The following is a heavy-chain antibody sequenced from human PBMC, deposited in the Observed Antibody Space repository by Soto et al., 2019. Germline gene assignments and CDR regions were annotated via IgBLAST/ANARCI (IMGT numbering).Heavy chain of an antibody. CDR1: GFTFDDYA. D-gene: IGHD4-17*01. Sequence: EVQLVESGGGLVQPGRSLRLSCAASGFTFDDYAMHWVRQAPGKGLEWVSGISWNSGSIGYADSVKGRFTISRDNVKNSLYLQMNSLRAEDMALYYCAKDYYGDADAFDLWGQGTMGTVFS. J-gene: IGHJ3*01. V-gene: IGHV3-9*03. CDR2: ISWNSGSI. CDR3: AKDYYGDADAFDL.